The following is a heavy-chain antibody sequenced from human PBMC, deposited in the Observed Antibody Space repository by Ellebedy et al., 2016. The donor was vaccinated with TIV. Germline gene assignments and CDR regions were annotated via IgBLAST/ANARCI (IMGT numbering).Heavy chain of an antibody. CDR2: ISAYNGNT. J-gene: IGHJ3*02. V-gene: IGHV1-18*01. Sequence: ASVKVSCXASGYTFTSYGISWVRQAPGQGLEWMGWISAYNGNTNYAQKLQGRVTMTTDTSTSTAYMELRSLRSDDTAVYYCATLPITGTTSSNWNNVAFDIWGQGTMVTVSS. D-gene: IGHD1/OR15-1a*01. CDR1: GYTFTSYG. CDR3: ATLPITGTTSSNWNNVAFDI.